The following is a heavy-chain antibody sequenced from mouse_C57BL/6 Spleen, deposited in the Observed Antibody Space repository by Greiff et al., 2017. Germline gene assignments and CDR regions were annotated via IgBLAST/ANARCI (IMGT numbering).Heavy chain of an antibody. CDR1: GFTFSDYY. CDR3: ARIYYDYDGYFDY. V-gene: IGHV5-16*01. Sequence: EVNLVDSEGGLVQPGSSMKLSCTASGFTFSDYYMAWVRQVPEKGLEWVANINYDGSSTYYLDSLKSRFIISRDNAKNILYLQMSSLKSEDTATYYCARIYYDYDGYFDYWGQGTTLTVSS. CDR2: INYDGSST. D-gene: IGHD2-4*01. J-gene: IGHJ2*01.